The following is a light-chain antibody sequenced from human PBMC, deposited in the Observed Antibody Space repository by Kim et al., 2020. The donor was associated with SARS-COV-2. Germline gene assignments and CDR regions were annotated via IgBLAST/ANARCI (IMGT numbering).Light chain of an antibody. CDR3: QAWDSSTVV. J-gene: IGLJ2*01. Sequence: SYELTQPPSVSVSPGQTASITCSGDKLGDKYACWYQQKPGHSPVLVIYQDSKRPSGIPERFSGSNSGNTATLTISGTQAMDEDDYYCQAWDSSTVV. CDR1: KLGDKY. CDR2: QDS. V-gene: IGLV3-1*01.